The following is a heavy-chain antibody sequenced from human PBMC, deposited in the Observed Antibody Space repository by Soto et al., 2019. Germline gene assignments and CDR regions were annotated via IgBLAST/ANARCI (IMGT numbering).Heavy chain of an antibody. Sequence: ASVKVSCKASGYTFTSYGISWVRQAPGQGLEWMGWISAYNGNTNYAQKLQGRVTMTTDTSTSTAYMELRSLRSDDTAVYYCAGDQRPIFEVVPPLYMDVWGKGTTVTVSS. D-gene: IGHD3-3*01. J-gene: IGHJ6*03. CDR2: ISAYNGNT. CDR3: AGDQRPIFEVVPPLYMDV. CDR1: GYTFTSYG. V-gene: IGHV1-18*01.